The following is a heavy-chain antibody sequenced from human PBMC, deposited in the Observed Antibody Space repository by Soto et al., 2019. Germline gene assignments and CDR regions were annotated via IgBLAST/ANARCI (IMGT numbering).Heavy chain of an antibody. CDR2: ISYAGSND. Sequence: PGGFRTLSCAPSGFTFSNFGIHWVRQAPGKGLGWVARISYAGSNDFYGNSVKGRFTICSDNCKNTLSLQMNSLRPDETAVYYCAKGAGAFGYAEEYYFDSWGQGTLVTVSS. CDR3: AKGAGAFGYAEEYYFDS. V-gene: IGHV3-30*18. J-gene: IGHJ4*02. CDR1: GFTFSNFG. D-gene: IGHD1-26*01.